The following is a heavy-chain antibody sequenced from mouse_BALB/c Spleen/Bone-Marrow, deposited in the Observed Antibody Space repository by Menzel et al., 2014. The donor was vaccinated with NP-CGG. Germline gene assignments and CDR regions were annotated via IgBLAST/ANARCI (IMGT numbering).Heavy chain of an antibody. CDR3: ARGRFAY. Sequence: VQLQQSGPELVKPGASVKISCKTSGYTFTEYTIHWVKQSHGESLEWIGNINPNIGGTTYNQKFKGKATLTVDMSSSTAYMDLRSLTSEDSAVYYCARGRFAYWGQGTLVTVPA. J-gene: IGHJ3*01. CDR1: GYTFTEYT. V-gene: IGHV1-18*01. CDR2: INPNIGGT.